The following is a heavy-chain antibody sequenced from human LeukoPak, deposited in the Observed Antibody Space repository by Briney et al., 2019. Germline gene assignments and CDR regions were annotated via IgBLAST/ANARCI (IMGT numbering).Heavy chain of an antibody. J-gene: IGHJ6*02. CDR1: GFTFSSYG. Sequence: GGSLRLSCAASGFTFSSYGMHWVRQAPGKGLEWVAVISYDGSNKYYADSVKGRFTISRDNSKNTLYLQMNSLRAEDTAVYYCARPARRRYDFWSGQGAPYYYGMDVWGQGTTVTVSS. D-gene: IGHD3-3*01. V-gene: IGHV3-30*03. CDR3: ARPARRRYDFWSGQGAPYYYGMDV. CDR2: ISYDGSNK.